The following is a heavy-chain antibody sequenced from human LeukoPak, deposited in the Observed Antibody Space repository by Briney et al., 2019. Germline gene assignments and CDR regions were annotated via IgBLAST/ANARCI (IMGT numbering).Heavy chain of an antibody. CDR2: IWYDGSNK. CDR1: GFTFSSYG. Sequence: GGSLRLSCAASGFTFSSYGMHWVRQAPGKGLEWVAVIWYDGSNKYYADSVKGRFTISGDNSKNTLYLQMNSLRAEDTAVYYCARDAYYDSSGYYYWGQGTLVTVSS. D-gene: IGHD3-22*01. J-gene: IGHJ4*02. CDR3: ARDAYYDSSGYYY. V-gene: IGHV3-33*01.